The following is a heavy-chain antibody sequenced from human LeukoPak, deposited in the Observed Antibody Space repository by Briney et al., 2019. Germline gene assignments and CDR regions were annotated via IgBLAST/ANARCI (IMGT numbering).Heavy chain of an antibody. CDR1: GFTFSSYA. V-gene: IGHV3-30*18. J-gene: IGHJ6*02. D-gene: IGHD5-24*01. CDR2: ISHDGRNK. Sequence: PGRSLRLSCEASGFTFSSYAMHWVRQAPGKGLEWVAMISHDGRNKYYGDSVKGRFTISRDNSKNTLFVQVNSLSAEDSAVYYCAKYNNGYNRTYGMDVWGQGTTVTVSS. CDR3: AKYNNGYNRTYGMDV.